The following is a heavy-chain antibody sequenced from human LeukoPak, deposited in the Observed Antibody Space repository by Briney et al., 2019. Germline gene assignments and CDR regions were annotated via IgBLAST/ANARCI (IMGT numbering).Heavy chain of an antibody. J-gene: IGHJ1*01. D-gene: IGHD2-15*01. CDR3: ARLPMPCSGGRCFFFQH. CDR2: ISSSSSYI. Sequence: GGSLRLSCAASGFTFSSYSMNWVRQAPGKGLEWVSSISSSSSYIYYADSVKGRFTISRDNAKNLLYLQMNSLRAEDTAVYYCARLPMPCSGGRCFFFQHWGQGTLVTVSS. V-gene: IGHV3-21*01. CDR1: GFTFSSYS.